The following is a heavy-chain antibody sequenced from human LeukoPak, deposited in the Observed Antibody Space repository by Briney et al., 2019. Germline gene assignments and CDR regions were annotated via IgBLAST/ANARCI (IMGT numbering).Heavy chain of an antibody. CDR1: GGSFSSYY. Sequence: SETLSLTCAVYGGSFSSYYWGWIRQPPGKGLEWIGSIYYSGSTYYNPSLKSRVTISVDTSKNQFSLKLSSVTAADTAVYYCARGNYDFWSGYYTKQKIYYYGMTSGAKGPRSPSP. CDR2: IYYSGST. D-gene: IGHD3-3*01. J-gene: IGHJ6*02. CDR3: ARGNYDFWSGYYTKQKIYYYGMTS. V-gene: IGHV4-39*01.